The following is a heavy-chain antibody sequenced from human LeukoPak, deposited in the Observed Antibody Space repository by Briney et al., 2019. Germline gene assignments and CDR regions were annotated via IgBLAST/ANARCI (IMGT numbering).Heavy chain of an antibody. CDR2: IYYDGRT. CDR3: ARHSQYSWWGGYFDS. J-gene: IGHJ4*02. D-gene: IGHD2-8*02. Sequence: SETLSLTCTVSGGSINNYYWSWIRQPPGRGLEWIAYIYYDGRTNYNPSLKSRVTISVDTSKNEFSLTLTSVTAADTAAYYCARHSQYSWWGGYFDSWGQGTLVSVSS. V-gene: IGHV4-59*08. CDR1: GGSINNYY.